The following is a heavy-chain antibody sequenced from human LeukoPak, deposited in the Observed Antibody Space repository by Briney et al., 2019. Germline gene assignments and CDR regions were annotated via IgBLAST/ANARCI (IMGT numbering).Heavy chain of an antibody. J-gene: IGHJ4*02. CDR2: ISGSSGYT. V-gene: IGHV3-11*06. Sequence: PGGSLRLSCAASGFTFSDYYVSWVRQAPGKGLEWVSYISGSSGYTKYADSVKGRFTISRDNAKSSLYLQVNSLRAEDTAVYYCARGTGTTAYFDSWGQGTPVTVSS. CDR3: ARGTGTTAYFDS. CDR1: GFTFSDYY. D-gene: IGHD1-1*01.